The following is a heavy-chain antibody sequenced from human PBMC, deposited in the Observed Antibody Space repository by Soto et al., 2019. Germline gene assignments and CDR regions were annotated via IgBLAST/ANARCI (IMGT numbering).Heavy chain of an antibody. V-gene: IGHV3-66*01. CDR2: IYSGGST. CDR3: ARFPGDYYGMDV. J-gene: IGHJ6*02. Sequence: GGSLRLSCAASGFNVSSNYMSWVRQAPGKGLEWVSVIYSGGSTYYADSVKGRFTISRDNSKNTLYLQMNSLRAEDTAVYYCARFPGDYYGMDVWGQGTTVTVSS. CDR1: GFNVSSNY.